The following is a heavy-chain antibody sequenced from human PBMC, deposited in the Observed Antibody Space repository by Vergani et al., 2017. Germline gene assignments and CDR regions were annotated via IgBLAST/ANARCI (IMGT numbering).Heavy chain of an antibody. CDR3: VSGEVCARDHYGVDV. CDR1: GVIFNDYG. J-gene: IGHJ6*02. Sequence: QVPVVQSGAEVKKPGSSVKVSCKASGVIFNDYGFSWVRQAPGQGLEWMGGTIPAFGSINYAQKFQDRVSMIADASTRTVYMVLRSLRAEETAVYYCVSGEVCARDHYGVDVWGRGTTVTVSS. V-gene: IGHV1-69*12. CDR2: TIPAFGSI. D-gene: IGHD2-8*01.